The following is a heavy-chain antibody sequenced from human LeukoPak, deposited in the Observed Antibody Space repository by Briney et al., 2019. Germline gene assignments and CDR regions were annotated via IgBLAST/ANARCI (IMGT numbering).Heavy chain of an antibody. CDR2: LIPIFGTA. D-gene: IGHD3-3*01. J-gene: IGHJ4*02. CDR3: ARRGYDFWSGYSEEFDY. V-gene: IGHV1-69*13. Sequence: ASVKVSCKASGGTFSSYAISWVRQAPGQGLEWMGGLIPIFGTANYAQKFQGRVTITADESTSTAYMELSSLRSEDTAVYYCARRGYDFWSGYSEEFDYWGQGTLVTVSS. CDR1: GGTFSSYA.